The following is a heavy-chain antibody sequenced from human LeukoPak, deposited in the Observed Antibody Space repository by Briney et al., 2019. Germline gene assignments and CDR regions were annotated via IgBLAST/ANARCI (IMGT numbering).Heavy chain of an antibody. D-gene: IGHD3-16*01. J-gene: IGHJ6*02. Sequence: GASVKVSCKASGGTFSSYAISWVRQAPGQGLEWMGRIIPILGIANYAQKFQGRVTITADKSTSTAYMELSSLRSEDTAVYYCALQVGGDYYYYGMDVWGQGTTVTVSS. CDR3: ALQVGGDYYYYGMDV. CDR2: IIPILGIA. V-gene: IGHV1-69*04. CDR1: GGTFSSYA.